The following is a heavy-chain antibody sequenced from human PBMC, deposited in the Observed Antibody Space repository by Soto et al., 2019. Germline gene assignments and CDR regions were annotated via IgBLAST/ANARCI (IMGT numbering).Heavy chain of an antibody. CDR1: GGSISSYY. Sequence: KPSETLSLTCTVSGGSISSYYWSWIRQPPGKGLEWIGCIYYSGSTNYNPSLKSRVTISVDTSKNQFSLKLSSVTAADTAVYYCASQNIVVVVAATLRGFDPWGQGTLVTVSS. V-gene: IGHV4-59*08. CDR3: ASQNIVVVVAATLRGFDP. CDR2: IYYSGST. J-gene: IGHJ5*02. D-gene: IGHD2-15*01.